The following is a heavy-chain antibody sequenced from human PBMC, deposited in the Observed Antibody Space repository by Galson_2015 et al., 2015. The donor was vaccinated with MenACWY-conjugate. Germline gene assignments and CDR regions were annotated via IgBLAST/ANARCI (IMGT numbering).Heavy chain of an antibody. V-gene: IGHV2-5*02. CDR2: IYWDADK. CDR3: ARKKMVRGSNDAFDI. D-gene: IGHD3-10*01. CDR1: GFSLSTSGVG. Sequence: PALVKPTQTLTLTCTFSGFSLSTSGVGVGWIRQPPGKALEWLALIYWDADKRYTSSLESRLTVTKDTSKNQVVLTMTNMDPVDTATYFCARKKMVRGSNDAFDIWGQGTMVTVSS. J-gene: IGHJ3*02.